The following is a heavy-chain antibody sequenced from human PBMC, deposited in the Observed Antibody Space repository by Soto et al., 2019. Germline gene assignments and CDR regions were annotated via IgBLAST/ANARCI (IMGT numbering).Heavy chain of an antibody. CDR2: IWYDGSEK. J-gene: IGHJ4*02. Sequence: GGSLRLSCAASGFTFSSYAMSWIRQAPGKGLEWISAVIWYDGSEKYYADSVKGRFTISRDNSKNTLYLQMNSLRAEDTAVYYCARQSLGNIRLRGLDYWGQGALVTVSS. D-gene: IGHD1-1*01. CDR1: GFTFSSYA. V-gene: IGHV3-33*08. CDR3: ARQSLGNIRLRGLDY.